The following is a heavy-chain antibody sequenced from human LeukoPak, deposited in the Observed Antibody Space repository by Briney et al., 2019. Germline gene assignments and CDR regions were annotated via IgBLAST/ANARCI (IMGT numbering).Heavy chain of an antibody. J-gene: IGHJ6*03. CDR2: FDPEDGET. D-gene: IGHD2-15*01. Sequence: ASVRVSCKVSGYTLTELSMHWVRQAPGKGLEWMGGFDPEDGETIYAQKFQGRVTMTEDTSTDTAYMELSSLRSEDTAVYYCATQRFRCCPYYYYYMDVWGKGTTVTVSS. V-gene: IGHV1-24*01. CDR1: GYTLTELS. CDR3: ATQRFRCCPYYYYYMDV.